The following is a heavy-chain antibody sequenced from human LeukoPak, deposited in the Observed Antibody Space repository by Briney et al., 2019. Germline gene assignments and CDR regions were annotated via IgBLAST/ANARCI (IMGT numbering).Heavy chain of an antibody. D-gene: IGHD6-6*01. CDR3: ARDRSVGVLPAPPFDF. V-gene: IGHV4-38-2*02. CDR2: IYHSGNT. J-gene: IGHJ4*02. CDR1: GYSISSGYY. Sequence: SETLSLTCTVSGYSISSGYYWAWIRQPPGKGLQWIGNIYHSGNTYYNPSLKSRVSISVDTSKNQFSLRLTSVTAADTAVYYCARDRSVGVLPAPPFDFWGQGTLVTVSS.